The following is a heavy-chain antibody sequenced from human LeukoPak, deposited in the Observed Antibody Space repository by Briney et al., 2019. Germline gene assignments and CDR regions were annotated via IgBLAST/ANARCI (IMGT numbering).Heavy chain of an antibody. J-gene: IGHJ5*02. V-gene: IGHV3-30*04. D-gene: IGHD2-15*01. CDR3: ARGVVVVVAATSNWFDP. CDR2: ISYDGSNK. Sequence: QAGGSLRLSCAASGFTFSSYAMHWVRQAPGKGLEWVAVISYDGSNKYYADSVKGRFTISRDNSKNTLYLQMNSLRTDDTAVYYCARGVVVVVAATSNWFDPWGQGTLVTVSS. CDR1: GFTFSSYA.